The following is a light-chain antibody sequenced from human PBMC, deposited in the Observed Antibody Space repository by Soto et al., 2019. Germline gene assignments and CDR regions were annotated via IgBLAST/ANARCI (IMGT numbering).Light chain of an antibody. CDR2: AAS. V-gene: IGKV1-39*01. J-gene: IGKJ3*01. Sequence: DIQMTQSPSSLSASVGDRVTITCRASQSISNYLNWYQQKPGKAPKLLIYAASNLHSGVPSRFSGSGSGTDFTLTISSLQPEDFATYFCQQSYSTLLFTFGPGTKVDI. CDR1: QSISNY. CDR3: QQSYSTLLFT.